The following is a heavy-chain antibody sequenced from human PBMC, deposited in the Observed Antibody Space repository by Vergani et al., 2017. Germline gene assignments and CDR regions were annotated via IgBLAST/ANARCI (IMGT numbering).Heavy chain of an antibody. CDR2: ISSNGGST. Sequence: EVQLVESGGGLVQPGGSLRLSCAASGFTFSSYAMHWVRQAPGKGLEYVSAISSNGGSTYYANSVKGRFTISRDNSKNTLYLQMNSLRAEDTAVYYCARGYGSGARWFDPWGQGTLVTVSS. CDR3: ARGYGSGARWFDP. J-gene: IGHJ5*02. V-gene: IGHV3-64*01. CDR1: GFTFSSYA. D-gene: IGHD3-10*01.